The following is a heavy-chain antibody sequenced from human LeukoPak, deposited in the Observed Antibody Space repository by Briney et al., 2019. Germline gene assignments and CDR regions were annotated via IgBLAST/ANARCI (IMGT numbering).Heavy chain of an antibody. D-gene: IGHD6-19*01. CDR3: ARFSGWSNMFDY. J-gene: IGHJ4*02. CDR2: IIPILGIA. V-gene: IGHV1-69*04. Sequence: ASVKVSCKASGGTVSSYAISWVRQAPGQGLEWMGRIIPILGIANYAQKFQGRVTITADKSTSTAYMELSSLRSEDTAVYYCARFSGWSNMFDYWGQGTLVTVSS. CDR1: GGTVSSYA.